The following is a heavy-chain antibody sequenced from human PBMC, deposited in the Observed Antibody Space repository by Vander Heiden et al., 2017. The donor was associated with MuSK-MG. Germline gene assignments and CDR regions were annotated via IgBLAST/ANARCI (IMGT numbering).Heavy chain of an antibody. CDR1: AFTFRSYA. V-gene: IGHV3-23*01. D-gene: IGHD3-10*01. CDR3: AKDLIFGATGSLAPYYFDY. CDR2: ISGSVGST. J-gene: IGHJ4*02. Sequence: EVQLLESGGGLVQPGGSLSLSCAASAFTFRSYAMSWVGQGPGKGLEWVSVISGSVGSTYYADSVKGRFTISRDNSKNTLYLQMNSLRAEDTAVYYCAKDLIFGATGSLAPYYFDYWGQGTLVTVSS.